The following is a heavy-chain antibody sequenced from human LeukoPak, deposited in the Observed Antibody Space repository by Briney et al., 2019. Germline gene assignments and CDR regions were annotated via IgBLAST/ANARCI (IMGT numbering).Heavy chain of an antibody. V-gene: IGHV3-30*04. J-gene: IGHJ4*02. Sequence: GSLRLSCAASGFTFSSYAMHWVRQAPGKGLEWVAVISYDGSNKYYADSVKGRFTISRDNSKNTLYLQMNSLRAEDTAVYYCARDWGDYYDSSGYLDYWGQGTLVTVSS. D-gene: IGHD3-22*01. CDR2: ISYDGSNK. CDR1: GFTFSSYA. CDR3: ARDWGDYYDSSGYLDY.